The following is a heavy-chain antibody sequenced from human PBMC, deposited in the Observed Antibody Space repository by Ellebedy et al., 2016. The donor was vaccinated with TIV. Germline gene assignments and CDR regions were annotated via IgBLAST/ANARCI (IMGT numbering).Heavy chain of an antibody. D-gene: IGHD3-10*01. V-gene: IGHV1-69*06. CDR2: IIPIFGTA. J-gene: IGHJ2*01. CDR3: ARDLSPLPGILDL. CDR1: GGTFSSYA. Sequence: SVKVSXXASGGTFSSYAISWVRQAPGQGLEWMGGIIPIFGTANYAQKFQGRVTITADKSTSTAYMELSSLRSEDTAVYYCARDLSPLPGILDLWGRGTLVTVSS.